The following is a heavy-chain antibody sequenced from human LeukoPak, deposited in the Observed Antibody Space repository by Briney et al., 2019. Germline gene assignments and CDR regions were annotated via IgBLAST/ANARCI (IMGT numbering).Heavy chain of an antibody. CDR3: ASITGDPENPYYFDY. J-gene: IGHJ4*02. V-gene: IGHV3-21*01. Sequence: GGSLRLSCAASAFSLNAYNMNWVRQAPGKGLEWVSSISYTGTYIYYADSVKGRFTVSRDNAKNSLYLQMNSLRAEDTAVYYCASITGDPENPYYFDYWGQGTLVTVSS. CDR1: AFSLNAYN. CDR2: ISYTGTYI. D-gene: IGHD7-27*01.